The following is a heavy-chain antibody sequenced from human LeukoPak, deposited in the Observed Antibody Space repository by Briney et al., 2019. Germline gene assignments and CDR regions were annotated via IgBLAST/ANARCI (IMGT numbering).Heavy chain of an antibody. J-gene: IGHJ4*02. CDR3: ARDFLSNPVH. CDR2: ISSSSSTI. V-gene: IGHV3-48*01. CDR1: GFTFSGYS. D-gene: IGHD4-11*01. Sequence: GGSLRLSCAASGFTFSGYSMNWVRQAPGKGLEWVSYISSSSSTIYYADSVRGRLTISRDNAKNSLYLQMNSLRAEDTAVYYCARDFLSNPVHWGQGTLVTVSS.